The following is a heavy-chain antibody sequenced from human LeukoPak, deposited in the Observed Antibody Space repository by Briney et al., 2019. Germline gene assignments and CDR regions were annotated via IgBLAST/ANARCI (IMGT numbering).Heavy chain of an antibody. CDR1: GIAFSNYG. D-gene: IGHD3-10*01. CDR2: ISFDGTNT. CDR3: ARDGGRATIVRGIIIMSVGDF. Sequence: GGSLRLSCAASGIAFSNYGMHWVRQAPGQGLEWVAVISFDGTNTYYADSLKGRFTISRDNSKSTVYLQMNSLRPEDTALYYCARDGGRATIVRGIIIMSVGDFWGQGALVTVSS. J-gene: IGHJ4*02. V-gene: IGHV3-30*03.